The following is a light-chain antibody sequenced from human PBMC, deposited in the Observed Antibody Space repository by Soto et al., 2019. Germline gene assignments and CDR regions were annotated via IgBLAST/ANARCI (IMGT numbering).Light chain of an antibody. CDR2: GAF. CDR3: QQRNIWPPVT. J-gene: IGKJ5*01. Sequence: EIVLTQSPATLSLSPGERATLSCRASPSVANFVAWYQQKPGQAPGLLIYGAFNRATGIPASFSGSGSGTDFTLTISSLEPEDSAVYYCQQRNIWPPVTFGHGTRLEIK. CDR1: PSVANF. V-gene: IGKV3-11*01.